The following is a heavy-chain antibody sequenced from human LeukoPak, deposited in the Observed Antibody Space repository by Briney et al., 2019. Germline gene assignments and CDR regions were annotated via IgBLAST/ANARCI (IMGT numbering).Heavy chain of an antibody. D-gene: IGHD3-9*01. CDR2: ISSSSSYI. V-gene: IGHV3-21*01. CDR1: GFTFSSYS. Sequence: GGSLRLSCAASGFTFSSYSMNWVRQAPGKGLEWVSSISSSSSYIYYADSVKGRFTISRDNAKNSLYLQMNSLRAEDTAVYYCARVSRRYFDWLLYYFDYWGQGTLVTVSS. J-gene: IGHJ4*02. CDR3: ARVSRRYFDWLLYYFDY.